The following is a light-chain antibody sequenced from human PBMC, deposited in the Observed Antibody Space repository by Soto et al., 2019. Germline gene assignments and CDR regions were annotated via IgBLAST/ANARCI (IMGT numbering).Light chain of an antibody. CDR3: CSFAGSSYV. V-gene: IGLV2-11*01. CDR2: EVS. CDR1: SRDIDAYDF. Sequence: QSVLTQPRSVSGSPGQSVAISCTGTSRDIDAYDFVSWYQHHPGKAPKLIISEVSKRPSGVSHRFSGSKSGNTASLTISGLQAEDEADYFCCSFAGSSYVFGTGTKVTVL. J-gene: IGLJ1*01.